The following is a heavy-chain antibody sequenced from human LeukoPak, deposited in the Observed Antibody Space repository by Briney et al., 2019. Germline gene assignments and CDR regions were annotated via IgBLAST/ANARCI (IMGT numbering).Heavy chain of an antibody. J-gene: IGHJ4*02. CDR2: TSAYNGNT. CDR1: GYTFTSYG. V-gene: IGHV1-18*01. D-gene: IGHD6-13*01. Sequence: RASVKVSCKASGYTFTSYGISWVRQAPGQGLEWMGWTSAYNGNTNYAQKFQGRVTMTTDTSTSTAYMELRSLRSDDTAMYYCAREGIRIAAAGTIDYWGQGTLVTVSS. CDR3: AREGIRIAAAGTIDY.